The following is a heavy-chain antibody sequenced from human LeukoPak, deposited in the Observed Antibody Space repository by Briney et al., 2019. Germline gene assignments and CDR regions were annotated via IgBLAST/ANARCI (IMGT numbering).Heavy chain of an antibody. J-gene: IGHJ4*02. CDR3: ARSKSWYVDY. CDR2: INHSGST. D-gene: IGHD6-13*01. Sequence: PSETLSLTCTVSGGSISSSSYYWGWIRPPPGKGLEWIGEINHSGSTNYNPSLKSRVTISVDTSKNQFSLKLSSVTAADTAVYYCARSKSWYVDYWGQGTLVTVSS. CDR1: GGSISSSSYY. V-gene: IGHV4-39*07.